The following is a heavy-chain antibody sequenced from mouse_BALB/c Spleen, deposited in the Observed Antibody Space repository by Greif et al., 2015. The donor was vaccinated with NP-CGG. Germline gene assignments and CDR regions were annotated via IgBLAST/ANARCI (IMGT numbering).Heavy chain of an antibody. Sequence: SGAELVKPGASVKLSCKASGCTFTSYYMYWVKQRPGQGLAWIGEINPSNGGTNFNEKFKSKATLTVDKSSTTAYMQLSSLTSEDSAVYYCSRSGYGNYFDYWGQGTTLTVSS. CDR2: INPSNGGT. D-gene: IGHD2-10*02. J-gene: IGHJ2*01. V-gene: IGHV1S81*02. CDR3: SRSGYGNYFDY. CDR1: GCTFTSYY.